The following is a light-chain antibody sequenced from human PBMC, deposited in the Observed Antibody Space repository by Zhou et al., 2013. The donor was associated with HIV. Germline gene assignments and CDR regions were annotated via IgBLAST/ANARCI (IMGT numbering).Light chain of an antibody. J-gene: IGKJ3*01. CDR3: QQFDTYRT. Sequence: IQMTQSPSSVSASLGDRVTITCRASQPITNWLAWYQQKPGKAPKLLISVASSLQSGVPSRFSGSGSGTDFTLTISSLQPEDSATYYCQQFDTYRTFGPGTKVDLK. V-gene: IGKV1-12*01. CDR1: QPITNW. CDR2: VAS.